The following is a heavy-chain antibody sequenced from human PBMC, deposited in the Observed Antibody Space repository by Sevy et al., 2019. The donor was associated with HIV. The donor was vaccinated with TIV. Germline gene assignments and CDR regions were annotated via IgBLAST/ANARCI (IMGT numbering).Heavy chain of an antibody. J-gene: IGHJ5*02. CDR2: IGGGDT. D-gene: IGHD2-21*01. Sequence: GGSLRLSCATSGFTFNIYAMSWVRQAPGKGLEWVSTIGGGDTYYADSVKGRFTISRDDYKSAVYLQMNSLRADDTAVYYCPKDGVSRNKLWDWFDPWGQGTLVTVSS. CDR1: GFTFNIYA. V-gene: IGHV3-23*01. CDR3: PKDGVSRNKLWDWFDP.